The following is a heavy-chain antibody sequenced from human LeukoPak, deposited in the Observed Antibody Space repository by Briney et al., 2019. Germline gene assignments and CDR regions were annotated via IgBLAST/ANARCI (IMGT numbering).Heavy chain of an antibody. CDR3: AKIYGRDSSGYCFDY. CDR1: GFTFRNYA. V-gene: IGHV3-23*01. CDR2: ISGSGGST. J-gene: IGHJ4*02. D-gene: IGHD3-22*01. Sequence: GGSLRLSCAASGFTFRNYAMSWVRQAPGKGLEWVSAISGSGGSTYYADSVKGWFTISRDNSKNTLYLQMNSLRAEDTAVYYCAKIYGRDSSGYCFDYWGQGTLVTVSS.